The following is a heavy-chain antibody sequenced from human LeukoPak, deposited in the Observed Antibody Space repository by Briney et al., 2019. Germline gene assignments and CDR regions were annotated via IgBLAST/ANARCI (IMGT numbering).Heavy chain of an antibody. D-gene: IGHD6-19*01. V-gene: IGHV1-69*13. J-gene: IGHJ4*02. Sequence: ASVKVSCKASGGTFSSYAISWVRQAPGQGLEWMGGIIPIFGTANYAQKFQGRATITADESTSTAYMELSSLRSEDTAVYYCARLVTGYSSGWPEPFDYWGQGTLVTVSS. CDR3: ARLVTGYSSGWPEPFDY. CDR1: GGTFSSYA. CDR2: IIPIFGTA.